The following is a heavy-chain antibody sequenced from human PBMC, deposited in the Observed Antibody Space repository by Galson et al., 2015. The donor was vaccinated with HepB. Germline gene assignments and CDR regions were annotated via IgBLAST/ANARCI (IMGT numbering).Heavy chain of an antibody. D-gene: IGHD4-11*01. V-gene: IGHV4-61*02. CDR3: ARWSTTYNNYERSAFDI. CDR1: GGSVSSGSYY. J-gene: IGHJ3*02. CDR2: IYTSGST. Sequence: TLSLTCTVSGGSVSSGSYYWSWIRQPAGKGLEWIGRIYTSGSTNYNPSLKSRVTMSLDTSKNQISLRLSSVTAADTAVYSCARWSTTYNNYERSAFDIWGQGTMVTVSS.